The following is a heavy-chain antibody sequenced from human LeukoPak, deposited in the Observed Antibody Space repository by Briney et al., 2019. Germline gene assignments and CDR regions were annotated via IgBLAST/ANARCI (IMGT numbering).Heavy chain of an antibody. CDR1: GFTVSSNY. J-gene: IGHJ4*02. CDR2: IYSGCSA. V-gene: IGHV3-66*01. CDR3: AREPGGPITSGWLSSRKDPEDY. D-gene: IGHD6-19*01. Sequence: GGSLRLSCAASGFTVSSNYMSWVRQAPGKGLEWVSVIYSGCSAYYADSVKGRFTISRDNSKNTLYLQMNSLRAEDTAVYYCAREPGGPITSGWLSSRKDPEDYWGQGTLVTVSS.